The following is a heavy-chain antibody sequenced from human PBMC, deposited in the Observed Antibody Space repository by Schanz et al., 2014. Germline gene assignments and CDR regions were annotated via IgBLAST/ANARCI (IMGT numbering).Heavy chain of an antibody. CDR1: GFTFSTYC. Sequence: EVQLVESGGGLVQPGGSLRLSCAASGFTFSTYCMSLVRQAPGKGLEWVANIKQDESERSYVDSVKGRFTISRDNAKNSLYLQMNSLRAEDTAVYYCARDKGGYYPFDYWGQGTLVTVSS. D-gene: IGHD3-3*01. V-gene: IGHV3-7*01. CDR3: ARDKGGYYPFDY. CDR2: IKQDESER. J-gene: IGHJ4*02.